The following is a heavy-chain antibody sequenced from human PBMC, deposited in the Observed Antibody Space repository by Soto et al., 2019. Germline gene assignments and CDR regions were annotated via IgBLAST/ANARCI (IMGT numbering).Heavy chain of an antibody. CDR2: ISGGGDTT. CDR1: GFTFSSYG. CDR3: AKLRDFVVLPAGILDY. Sequence: PGGSPRLSCAASGFTFSSYGISWIRLSPGKGLEWVSVISGGGDTTYYTPSVKGRFTISRDDFRNTLYLQMNSLRTEDTAIYYCAKLRDFVVLPAGILDYWGPGTLVTVSS. V-gene: IGHV3-23*01. J-gene: IGHJ4*02. D-gene: IGHD2-8*01.